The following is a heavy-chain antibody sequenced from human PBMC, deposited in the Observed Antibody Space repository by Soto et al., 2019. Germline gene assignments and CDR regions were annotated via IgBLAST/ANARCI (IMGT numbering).Heavy chain of an antibody. J-gene: IGHJ4*02. CDR3: ARGDSLLEQWRPPYFDY. Sequence: EVQLLESGGGLVQPGGSLRLSCAASGFTFSSYAMSWVRQAPGKGLEWVSAISGSGGGTYYADSVKRRFTISRDNSKNTLYLQMNSLRAEDTAVYYCARGDSLLEQWRPPYFDYWGQGTLVTVSS. CDR2: ISGSGGGT. CDR1: GFTFSSYA. D-gene: IGHD6-19*01. V-gene: IGHV3-23*01.